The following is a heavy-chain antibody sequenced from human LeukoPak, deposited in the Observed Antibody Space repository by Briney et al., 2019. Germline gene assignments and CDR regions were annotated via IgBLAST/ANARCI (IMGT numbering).Heavy chain of an antibody. V-gene: IGHV3-74*01. D-gene: IGHD2-2*01. CDR3: AREGGTVVVGRFDY. CDR2: INSDGSST. Sequence: GGSLRLSCAASGFTFSSYWMHWVRQAPGKGLVWVSRINSDGSSTSYADSVKGRFTISRDNAKNTVYLHMNSLRPGDTALYYCAREGGTVVVGRFDYWGQGTLVTVSS. CDR1: GFTFSSYW. J-gene: IGHJ4*02.